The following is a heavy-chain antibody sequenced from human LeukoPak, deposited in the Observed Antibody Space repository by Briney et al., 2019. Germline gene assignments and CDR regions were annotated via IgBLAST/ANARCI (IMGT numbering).Heavy chain of an antibody. CDR2: ISSGGSYI. Sequence: GGSLRLSFAASGFTFSTYAMNWVRQAPGKGLEWVSSISSGGSYIYYADSVKGRFTISRDNAKNSLYLLMNSLRAEDTAVYYCARDGEALGYCSGGSCLPDYWGQGTLVTVSS. CDR1: GFTFSTYA. CDR3: ARDGEALGYCSGGSCLPDY. J-gene: IGHJ4*02. D-gene: IGHD2-15*01. V-gene: IGHV3-21*01.